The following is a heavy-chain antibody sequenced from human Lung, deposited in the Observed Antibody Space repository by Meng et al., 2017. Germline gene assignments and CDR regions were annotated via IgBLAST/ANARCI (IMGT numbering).Heavy chain of an antibody. J-gene: IGHJ4*02. CDR2: LGAHDGDT. Sequence: QVHPVQSGPEVKKSGASVKVSCKASDYTFTGYGVSWGRQAPGQGLEWMAWLGAHDGDTSFGPKFQGRVTVTADRPTATAYMELRSLRFDDTAVYYCARGTPGRSYANYWGPGTLVTVSS. CDR1: DYTFTGYG. V-gene: IGHV1-18*01. CDR3: ARGTPGRSYANY. D-gene: IGHD1-26*01.